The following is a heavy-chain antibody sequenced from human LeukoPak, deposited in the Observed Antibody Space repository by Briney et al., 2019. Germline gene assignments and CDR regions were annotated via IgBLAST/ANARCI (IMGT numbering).Heavy chain of an antibody. CDR2: INPSGGST. D-gene: IGHD3-22*01. V-gene: IGHV1-46*03. J-gene: IGHJ4*02. CDR3: SYYDSGGHY. CDR1: GYTFTSYY. Sequence: RASVKVSCKASGYTFTSYYMHWVRQASGQGLEWMGIINPSGGSTSYAQKFQGRVTMTRDTSTSTAYMELSSLRPEDTAVYYCSYYDSGGHYWGQGTLVTVSS.